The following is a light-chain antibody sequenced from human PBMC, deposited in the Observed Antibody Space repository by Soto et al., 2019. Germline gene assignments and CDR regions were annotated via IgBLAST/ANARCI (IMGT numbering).Light chain of an antibody. CDR3: QVWDSSTARV. CDR2: RDS. V-gene: IGLV3-9*01. CDR1: NIGSKN. Sequence: SYELTQPLSVSVALGQTARITCGGNNIGSKNVHWYQQKPGQAPVLVIYRDSNRPSGIPERFSGSNSGNMATLTISRAQAGDEADYYCQVWDSSTARVFGGGTQLTVL. J-gene: IGLJ3*02.